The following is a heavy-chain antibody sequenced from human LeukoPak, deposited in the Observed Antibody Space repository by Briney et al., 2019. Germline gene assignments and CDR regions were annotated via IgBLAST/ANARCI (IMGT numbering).Heavy chain of an antibody. V-gene: IGHV3-7*04. CDR3: ARGPHPYTSRYFDKPSDH. CDR1: GFIYGNYW. CDR2: VKQDGRER. J-gene: IGHJ4*02. Sequence: GGSLRLSCRGSGFIYGNYWMTWVRQAPGKGLEWVANVKQDGRERHYVDSVEGRFTISRDNTQNSVYLQMNDVRVEDTALYYCARGPHPYTSRYFDKPSDHWGQGTLVIVSS. D-gene: IGHD3-9*01.